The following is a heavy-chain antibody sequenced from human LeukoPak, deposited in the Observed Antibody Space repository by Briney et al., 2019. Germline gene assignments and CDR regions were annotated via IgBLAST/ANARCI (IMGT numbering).Heavy chain of an antibody. J-gene: IGHJ3*02. D-gene: IGHD4-23*01. Sequence: GASVKVSCKASGYTFTSYYMHWVRQAPGQGLEWMGIINPSGGSTSYAQKFQGRVTMTRDTSISTAYMELSRLRSDDTAVYYCARVDTVGGAFDIWGQGTMVTVSS. V-gene: IGHV1-46*01. CDR3: ARVDTVGGAFDI. CDR2: INPSGGST. CDR1: GYTFTSYY.